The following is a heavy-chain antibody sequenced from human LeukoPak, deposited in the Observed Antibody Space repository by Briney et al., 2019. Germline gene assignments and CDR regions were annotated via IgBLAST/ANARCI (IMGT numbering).Heavy chain of an antibody. CDR3: ARSGSYRAEYFQH. CDR1: GYTFTSYY. D-gene: IGHD1-26*01. J-gene: IGHJ1*01. V-gene: IGHV1-46*01. CDR2: INPSGGST. Sequence: GASVKVSCKASGYTFTSYYIHWVRQAPGQGLEWMGIINPSGGSTSYAQKFQGRVTMTRDTSTSTVYMELRSLRSEDTAVYYCARSGSYRAEYFQHWGQGTLVTVSS.